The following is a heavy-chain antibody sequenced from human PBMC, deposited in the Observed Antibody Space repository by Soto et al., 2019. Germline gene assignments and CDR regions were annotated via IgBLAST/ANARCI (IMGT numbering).Heavy chain of an antibody. J-gene: IGHJ4*02. D-gene: IGHD5-12*01. CDR2: ISYDGSNK. Sequence: PGGSLRLSCAASGFTFSSYGMHWVRQAPGKGLEWVAVISYDGSNKYYADSVKGRFTISRDNSKNTLYLQMNSLRAEDTAVYYCAKVSHAIQWPVPVPENLPDYWGQGTLVTVSS. V-gene: IGHV3-30*18. CDR3: AKVSHAIQWPVPVPENLPDY. CDR1: GFTFSSYG.